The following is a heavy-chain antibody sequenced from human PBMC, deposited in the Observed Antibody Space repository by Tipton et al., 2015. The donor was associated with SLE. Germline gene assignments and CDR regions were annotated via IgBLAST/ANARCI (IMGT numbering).Heavy chain of an antibody. D-gene: IGHD1-26*01. CDR1: GVSLSNHY. CDR3: ATMVGGGGGFDG. CDR2: IHYSGST. V-gene: IGHV4-59*11. J-gene: IGHJ3*01. Sequence: TLSLTCTVSGVSLSNHYWNWIRQPPGKGLEWIGYIHYSGSTSYNPSLKRRLTTSLDTSKNQVSLKLNSVTAADTAVYYCATMVGGGGGFDGWGQGTMVIVS.